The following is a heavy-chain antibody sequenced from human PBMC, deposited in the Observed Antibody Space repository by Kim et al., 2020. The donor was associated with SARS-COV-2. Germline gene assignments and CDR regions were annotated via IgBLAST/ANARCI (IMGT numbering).Heavy chain of an antibody. CDR1: GFTFSSYA. CDR3: ARGRKRADGLRITMVQGVITDYYYYYGMDV. J-gene: IGHJ6*02. V-gene: IGHV3-30*04. D-gene: IGHD3-10*01. CDR2: ISYDGSNK. Sequence: GGSLRLSCAASGFTFSSYAMHWVRQAPGKGLEWVAVISYDGSNKYYVDSVKGRFTISRDNSKNTLYLQMNSLRAEDTAVYYCARGRKRADGLRITMVQGVITDYYYYYGMDVWGQGTTVTVSS.